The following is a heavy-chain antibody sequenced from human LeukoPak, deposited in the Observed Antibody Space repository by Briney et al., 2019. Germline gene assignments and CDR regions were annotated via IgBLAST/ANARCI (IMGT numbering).Heavy chain of an antibody. J-gene: IGHJ5*02. CDR1: GFTFSNYA. Sequence: HTGGSLRLSCAVSGFTFSNYAMSWVRQAPGKSLEWVSTITDSGDDTYYADSVKGRFTISRDNSKNTLYLQMNSLRAEDTAVYYCARARGQTAPWGQGTLVTVSS. D-gene: IGHD1-14*01. CDR3: ARARGQTAP. V-gene: IGHV3-23*01. CDR2: ITDSGDDT.